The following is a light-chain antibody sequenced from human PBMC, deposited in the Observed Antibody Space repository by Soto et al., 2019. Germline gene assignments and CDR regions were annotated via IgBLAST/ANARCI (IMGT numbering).Light chain of an antibody. CDR2: RAP. CDR3: MQGLQTPLN. V-gene: IGKV2-28*01. Sequence: DIVMTQSPLSLPVTPGEPASISCRSRPSLLRSNGYTYLDWYLQKPGQSLQLLISRAPNRASGVPGRCGGSEPVTDFTLKIRRVEAEDGRVYYCMQGLQTPLNFGGGTEVQIK. J-gene: IGKJ4*01. CDR1: PSLLRSNGYTY.